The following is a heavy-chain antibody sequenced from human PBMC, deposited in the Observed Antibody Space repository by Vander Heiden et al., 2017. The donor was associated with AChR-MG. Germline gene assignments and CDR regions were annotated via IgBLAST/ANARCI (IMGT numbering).Heavy chain of an antibody. J-gene: IGHJ6*02. CDR1: GGSLRSSSYY. V-gene: IGHV4-39*01. Sequence: QLQLQESGPGLVKPSETLSITCPVSGGSLRSSSYYWGWIRQPPGNGLEWIGSIYYSGSTYYNPSLKSRVTISVDTSKNQFSLKLSSVTAADTAVYYCARHFYDFWSGYYIGYYYYGMDVWGQGTTVTVSS. CDR2: IYYSGST. CDR3: ARHFYDFWSGYYIGYYYYGMDV. D-gene: IGHD3-3*01.